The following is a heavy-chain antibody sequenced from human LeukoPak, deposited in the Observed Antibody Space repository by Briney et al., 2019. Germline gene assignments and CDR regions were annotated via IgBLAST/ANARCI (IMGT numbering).Heavy chain of an antibody. V-gene: IGHV3-23*01. J-gene: IGHJ5*02. CDR1: GFNFSIYA. Sequence: GGSLRLSCVASGFNFSIYAMHWVRQAPGKGLEWVSTISGSVDTTYYADSVKGRFTISRDSSKNTLFLQMNSLSAEDTAIYYCAREQYYYDSSGYFNWFDPWGQGTLVTVFS. D-gene: IGHD3-22*01. CDR3: AREQYYYDSSGYFNWFDP. CDR2: ISGSVDTT.